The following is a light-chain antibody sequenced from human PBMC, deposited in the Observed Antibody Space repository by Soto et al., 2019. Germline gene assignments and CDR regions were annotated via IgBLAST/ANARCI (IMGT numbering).Light chain of an antibody. V-gene: IGLV2-8*01. J-gene: IGLJ1*01. Sequence: QSVLTQPPSASGSPGQSVTISCTGTSSDVGGYNYVSWYQQHPGKAPKLMIYEVSKRPSGVPDRFSGSKSGTTASLTICGLQSEDEADYYCAAWADSLYLYFFGTGTRVTVL. CDR1: SSDVGGYNY. CDR2: EVS. CDR3: AAWADSLYLYF.